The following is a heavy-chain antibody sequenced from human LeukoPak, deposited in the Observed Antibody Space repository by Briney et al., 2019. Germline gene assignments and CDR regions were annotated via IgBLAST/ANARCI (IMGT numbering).Heavy chain of an antibody. CDR3: ARGLLTLGGVIATLDY. CDR2: INSNGTGP. CDR1: GFTFSSYW. Sequence: PGGSVRLSCVASGFTFSSYWMHWVRQAPGKGLVWVSRINSNGTGPAYADSVKARFTISRDNAKNTMYLQLNSLRAEDTAVYYCARGLLTLGGVIATLDYWGQGTLVTVSA. V-gene: IGHV3-74*01. D-gene: IGHD3-16*02. J-gene: IGHJ4*02.